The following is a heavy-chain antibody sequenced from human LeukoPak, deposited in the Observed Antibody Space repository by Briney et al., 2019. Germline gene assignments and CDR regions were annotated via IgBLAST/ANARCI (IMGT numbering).Heavy chain of an antibody. CDR3: ASVNSTPYP. V-gene: IGHV4-34*01. J-gene: IGHJ4*02. CDR2: INHSGST. Sequence: GSLRLSCAASGFTFSSYGMHWVRQPPGKGLEWIGEINHSGSTNYNPSLKSRVTISVDTSRNQFSLKLSSVTAADTAVYYCASVNSTPYPWGQGTLVTVSS. CDR1: GFTFSSYG. D-gene: IGHD2-15*01.